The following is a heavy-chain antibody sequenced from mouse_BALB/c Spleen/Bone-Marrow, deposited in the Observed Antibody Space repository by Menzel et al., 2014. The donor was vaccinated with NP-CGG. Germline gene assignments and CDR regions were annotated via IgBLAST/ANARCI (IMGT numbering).Heavy chain of an antibody. V-gene: IGHV3-1*02. CDR1: GYSITSGYS. J-gene: IGHJ1*01. D-gene: IGHD1-1*01. Sequence: EVQVVESGPDLVKPSQSLSLTCTVTGYSITSGYSWHWIRQFPGNKLEWMGYIHYSGSTNYNPSLKSRISITRDTSKNQFLLLLNSVTPEDTATYYCASATTVVADGYFDVWGAGTTVTVSS. CDR2: IHYSGST. CDR3: ASATTVVADGYFDV.